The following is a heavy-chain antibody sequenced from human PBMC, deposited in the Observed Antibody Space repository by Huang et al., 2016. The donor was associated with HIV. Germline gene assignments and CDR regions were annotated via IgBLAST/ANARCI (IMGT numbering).Heavy chain of an antibody. V-gene: IGHV1-69*13. J-gene: IGHJ1*01. CDR2: IIPMFGAA. CDR3: ARTSNWKAEYFRF. D-gene: IGHD1-20*01. Sequence: QVQLVQSGAEVKTPGSSVKVSCKASGGTFNRYGISWMRQAPGQGLEWTGGIIPMFGAANYAQKFQGRVTITADESTNTAYMELSSLRIDDTAVYYCARTSNWKAEYFRFWGQGTLVTVAP. CDR1: GGTFNRYG.